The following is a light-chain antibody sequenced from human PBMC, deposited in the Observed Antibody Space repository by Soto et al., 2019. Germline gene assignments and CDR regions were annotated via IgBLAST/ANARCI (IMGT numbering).Light chain of an antibody. CDR3: QVWESSGDQVV. Sequence: SYELTQTSSVSVAPGQTAKITCGGNNIGSKSVHWYQQKAGQAPALVVHDDSDRPSGIPERFSGSNSANTATLTISRVEAGDEADYYCQVWESSGDQVVFAGGTKLTVL. V-gene: IGLV3-21*02. J-gene: IGLJ2*01. CDR2: DDS. CDR1: NIGSKS.